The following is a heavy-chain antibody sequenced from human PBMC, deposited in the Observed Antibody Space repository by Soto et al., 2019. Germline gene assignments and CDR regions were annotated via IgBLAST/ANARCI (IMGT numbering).Heavy chain of an antibody. D-gene: IGHD1-26*01. CDR1: GFTLSSNY. CDR2: IYSGGST. V-gene: IGHV3-53*04. J-gene: IGHJ4*02. Sequence: RLSCAAPGFTLSSNYISWVRQAPGKGLEWVSVIYSGGSTYYADSVKGRFTISRHNSKNTLYLQMNSLRAEDTAVYYCAREDTGGSFDYWGKGTLVTVSS. CDR3: AREDTGGSFDY.